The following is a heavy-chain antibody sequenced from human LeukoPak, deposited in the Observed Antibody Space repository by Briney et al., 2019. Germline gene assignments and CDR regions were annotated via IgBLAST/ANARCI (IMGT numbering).Heavy chain of an antibody. Sequence: YPGGSLRLSCAASGFTLDNYAIHWVRQAPGKGLEWVSLISGDGGSTYYADSMKGRFTISRDNSKNSLYLQMNSLRTEDTALYYCARDSQEFFQHWGQGTLVTVSS. V-gene: IGHV3-43*02. J-gene: IGHJ1*01. CDR3: ARDSQEFFQH. CDR2: ISGDGGST. CDR1: GFTLDNYA.